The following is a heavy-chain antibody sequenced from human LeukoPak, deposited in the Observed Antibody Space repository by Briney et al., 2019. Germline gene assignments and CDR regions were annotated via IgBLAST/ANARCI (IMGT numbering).Heavy chain of an antibody. J-gene: IGHJ1*01. CDR2: IYTSGST. CDR1: GGSISSGSYY. D-gene: IGHD6-13*01. Sequence: SETLSLTCTVSGGSISSGSYYWSWIRQPAGKGLEWIGRIYTSGSTNYNPSLKSRVTISVDTSKNQFSLKLSSVTAADTAVYYCARERFIAAAGNAAEYFQHWGQGTLVTVSS. V-gene: IGHV4-61*02. CDR3: ARERFIAAAGNAAEYFQH.